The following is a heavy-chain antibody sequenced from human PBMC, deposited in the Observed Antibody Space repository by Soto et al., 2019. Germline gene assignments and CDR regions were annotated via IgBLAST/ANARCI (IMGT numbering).Heavy chain of an antibody. CDR1: GFTFSSYG. J-gene: IGHJ3*02. Sequence: GGSLRLSCAASGFTFSSYGMHWVRQAPGKGLEWVAVISYDGSNKYYADSVKGRFTISRDNSKNTLYLQMNSLRAEDTAVFYCAKDRGYSRDAFDIWGQGTMVTISS. CDR3: AKDRGYSRDAFDI. V-gene: IGHV3-30*18. CDR2: ISYDGSNK. D-gene: IGHD6-13*01.